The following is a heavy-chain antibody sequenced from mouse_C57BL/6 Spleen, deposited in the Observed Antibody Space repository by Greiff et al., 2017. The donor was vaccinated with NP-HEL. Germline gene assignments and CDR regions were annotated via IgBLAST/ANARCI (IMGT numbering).Heavy chain of an antibody. Sequence: EVQRVESGGDLVKPGGSLKLSCAASGFTFSSYGMSWVRQTPDKRLEWVATISSGGSYTYYPDSVKGRFTISRDNAKNTLYLQMSSLKSEDTAMYYWARHAPGDRSEDYWGQGTSVTVSS. D-gene: IGHD3-3*01. CDR2: ISSGGSYT. CDR3: ARHAPGDRSEDY. CDR1: GFTFSSYG. V-gene: IGHV5-6*01. J-gene: IGHJ4*01.